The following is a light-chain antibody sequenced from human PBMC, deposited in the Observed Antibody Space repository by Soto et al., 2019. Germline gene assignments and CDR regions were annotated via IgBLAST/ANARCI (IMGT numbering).Light chain of an antibody. J-gene: IGLJ1*01. CDR2: EVG. CDR1: GSDISAYNY. V-gene: IGLV2-14*01. Sequence: QSALTQPASVSGSPGQSITISCTGTGSDISAYNYVSWYQQHPGKAPKLMIYEVGDRPSGLSNRFSGSKSGNTASLTSSRLQPEDEADYYCSSYTSNNFYVFGTGTQLTVL. CDR3: SSYTSNNFYV.